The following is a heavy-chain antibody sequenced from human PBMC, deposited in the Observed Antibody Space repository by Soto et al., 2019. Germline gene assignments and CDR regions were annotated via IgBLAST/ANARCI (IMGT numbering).Heavy chain of an antibody. J-gene: IGHJ4*02. D-gene: IGHD4-4*01. Sequence: PGESLKISCAASGFTFSRYWMSWVRQAPGKGLEWVANIKEDGSEKYYVDSVKGRFTISRDNAKNSLYLQVNSLRAEDTAVYYCVREGEPYSRACRKCGAYDYWGQGNVVTVSS. CDR2: IKEDGSEK. CDR3: VREGEPYSRACRKCGAYDY. V-gene: IGHV3-7*01. CDR1: GFTFSRYW.